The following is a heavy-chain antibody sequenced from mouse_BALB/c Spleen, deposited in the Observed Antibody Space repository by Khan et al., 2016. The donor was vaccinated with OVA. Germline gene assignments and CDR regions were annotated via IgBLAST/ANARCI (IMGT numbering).Heavy chain of an antibody. J-gene: IGHJ2*01. CDR1: GYSFTGYF. V-gene: IGHV1-20*02. D-gene: IGHD1-1*01. Sequence: VRLQQSGPELVKPGASVKISCTASGYSFTGYFMNWVMQSHGKSLEWIGRINPHIGEAFYNQKFKGKATLTVDESSSTAHMELRSLASEDSAVYNYARKNGSDIDYWGQGTTLTVSS. CDR2: INPHIGEA. CDR3: ARKNGSDIDY.